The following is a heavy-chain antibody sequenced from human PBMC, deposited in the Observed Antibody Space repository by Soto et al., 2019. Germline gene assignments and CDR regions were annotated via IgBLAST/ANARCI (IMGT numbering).Heavy chain of an antibody. J-gene: IGHJ4*02. CDR1: GFTFSSYE. CDR2: IGTSDTNI. D-gene: IGHD2-21*01. Sequence: EVQLVESGGGLVQPGRSLRLSCAASGFTFSSYEFNWVRQAPGKGLEWISYIGTSDTNIYYAGSVRGRFTVSRNNAKNSLYLQMNSLRPEDTAIYYCAREELNRGGDCFAFWGQGALVTVSS. CDR3: AREELNRGGDCFAF. V-gene: IGHV3-48*03.